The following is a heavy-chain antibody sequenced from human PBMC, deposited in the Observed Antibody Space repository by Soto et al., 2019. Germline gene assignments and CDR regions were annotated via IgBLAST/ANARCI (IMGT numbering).Heavy chain of an antibody. CDR1: GYTITSYD. J-gene: IGHJ5*02. CDR2: TNPNSGNT. Sequence: QVQLVQSGAEVKKPGASVKVSCKASGYTITSYDISWVRQATGQGLEYLGWTNPNSGNTGYVQKFQGRVTMTREASISTAYMELSSLRSEDTAVYFCARGIKYGAYSRWFDPWGQGTLVTVSS. D-gene: IGHD4-17*01. CDR3: ARGIKYGAYSRWFDP. V-gene: IGHV1-8*01.